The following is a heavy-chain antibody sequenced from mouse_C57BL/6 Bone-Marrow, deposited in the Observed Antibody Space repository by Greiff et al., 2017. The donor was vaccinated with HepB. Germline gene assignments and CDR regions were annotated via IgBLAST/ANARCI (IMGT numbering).Heavy chain of an antibody. V-gene: IGHV1-15*01. CDR2: IDPETGGT. J-gene: IGHJ3*01. CDR3: TDYRPFAY. CDR1: GYTFTDYE. D-gene: IGHD1-1*02. Sequence: VKLVESGAELVRPGASVTLSCKASGYTFTDYEMHWVKQTPVHGLEWIGAIDPETGGTTYNQKFKGKAILTADKSSSTAYMELRSLTSEDSAVYYCTDYRPFAYWGKGTLVTVSA.